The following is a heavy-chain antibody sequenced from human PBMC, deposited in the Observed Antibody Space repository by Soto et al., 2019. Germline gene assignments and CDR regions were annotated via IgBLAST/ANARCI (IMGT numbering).Heavy chain of an antibody. V-gene: IGHV3-30-3*01. CDR1: GFTFSSYA. CDR2: ISYDGSNK. J-gene: IGHJ4*02. CDR3: ARGRDRRVVVPAAFDY. D-gene: IGHD2-2*01. Sequence: GGSLRLSCAASGFTFSSYAMHWVRQAPGKGLEWVAVISYDGSNKYYADSVKGRFTISRDNSKNTLYLQMNSLRAEDTAVYYCARGRDRRVVVPAAFDYWGQGTLVTVSS.